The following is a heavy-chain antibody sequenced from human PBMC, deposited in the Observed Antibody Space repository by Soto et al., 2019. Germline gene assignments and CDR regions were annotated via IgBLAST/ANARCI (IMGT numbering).Heavy chain of an antibody. CDR3: AFLPHYYDSSGYYSY. V-gene: IGHV1-24*01. J-gene: IGHJ4*02. Sequence: ASVKVSCKVSGYTLTELSMHWVRQAPGKGLEWMGGFDPEDGETIYAQKFQGRVTMTEDTSTDTAYMELSSLRSEDTAVYYCAFLPHYYDSSGYYSYWGQGTLVTVSS. CDR2: FDPEDGET. D-gene: IGHD3-22*01. CDR1: GYTLTELS.